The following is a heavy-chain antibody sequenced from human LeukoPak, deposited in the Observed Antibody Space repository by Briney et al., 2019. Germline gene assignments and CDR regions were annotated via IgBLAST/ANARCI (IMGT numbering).Heavy chain of an antibody. CDR2: ISSTGGST. V-gene: IGHV3-64*01. D-gene: IGHD3/OR15-3a*01. CDR3: ARDSYDGTGYYLDY. Sequence: GGSLRLSCAASGFTFSSYAMEWVRQAPGKGLEYVAAISSTGGSTYYAKSLKGRFTISRDNSKNTLYLQMGSLRAEDMAVYYCARDSYDGTGYYLDYWGQGTLVTVSS. J-gene: IGHJ4*02. CDR1: GFTFSSYA.